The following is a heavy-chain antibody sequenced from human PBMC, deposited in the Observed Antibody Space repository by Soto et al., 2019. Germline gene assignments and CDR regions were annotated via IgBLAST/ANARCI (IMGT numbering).Heavy chain of an antibody. CDR1: GGSISSGDYY. CDR2: IYYSGST. D-gene: IGHD3-22*01. V-gene: IGHV4-30-4*01. J-gene: IGHJ3*02. Sequence: QVQLQESGPGLVKPSQTLSLTCTVSGGSISSGDYYWSWIRQPPGKGLEWIGYIYYSGSTYYNPSLKSRVTKSVDTSKNQFSLKLSSVTAADTAVYYCARGTHYYYDSSGHGVRNAFDIWGQGTMVTVSS. CDR3: ARGTHYYYDSSGHGVRNAFDI.